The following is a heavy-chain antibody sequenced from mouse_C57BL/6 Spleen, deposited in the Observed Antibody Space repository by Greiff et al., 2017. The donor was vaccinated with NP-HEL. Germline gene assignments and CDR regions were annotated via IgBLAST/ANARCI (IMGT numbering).Heavy chain of an antibody. D-gene: IGHD2-1*01. CDR2: IDPENGDT. Sequence: VQLQQSGAELVRPGASVKLSCTASGFNIKDDYMHWVKQRPEQGLEWIGWIDPENGDTEYASKFQGKATITADTSSNTAYLQLSSLTSEDTAVYYCTTYYGNNAWFAYWGQGTLVTVSA. CDR1: GFNIKDDY. J-gene: IGHJ3*01. CDR3: TTYYGNNAWFAY. V-gene: IGHV14-4*01.